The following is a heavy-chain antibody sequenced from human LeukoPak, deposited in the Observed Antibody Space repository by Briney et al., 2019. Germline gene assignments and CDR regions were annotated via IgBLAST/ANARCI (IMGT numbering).Heavy chain of an antibody. D-gene: IGHD6-19*01. CDR3: ARDRGVAVAGPPGY. CDR1: GYSISSGYY. CDR2: IFHSGST. Sequence: SETLSLICAVSGYSISSGYYWGWIRQPPGKGLEWVGSIFHSGSTYYNPSLKSRVTISVDTSKNQFSLKLSSVTAADTAVYYCARDRGVAVAGPPGYWGQGTLVTVSS. V-gene: IGHV4-38-2*02. J-gene: IGHJ4*02.